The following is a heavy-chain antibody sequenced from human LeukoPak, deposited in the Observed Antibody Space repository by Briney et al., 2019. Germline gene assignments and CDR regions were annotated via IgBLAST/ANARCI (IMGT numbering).Heavy chain of an antibody. Sequence: GGSLRLSCAVSGLTFTTAAMSWVRQAPGKGLEWVANIKEDGSEKYYVDSVKGRFTISRDNSKNTLYLQMNSLRAEDTAVYYCAKDSRRTVTTPGYYYGMDVWGQGTTVTVSS. CDR3: AKDSRRTVTTPGYYYGMDV. CDR2: IKEDGSEK. CDR1: GLTFTTAA. D-gene: IGHD4-4*01. J-gene: IGHJ6*02. V-gene: IGHV3-7*01.